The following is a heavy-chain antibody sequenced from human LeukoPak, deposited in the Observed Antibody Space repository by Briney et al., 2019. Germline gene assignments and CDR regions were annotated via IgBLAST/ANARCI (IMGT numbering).Heavy chain of an antibody. J-gene: IGHJ4*02. CDR1: GGSIT. D-gene: IGHD6-6*01. CDR3: ATRQGSSSHFDY. Sequence: SETLSLTCSVSGGSITRSWIRQPPGKGLEWICYMFHGGTTNYNPSLKSRVTISVDTSKNHFSLRLTSVTAADTAVYYCATRQGSSSHFDYWGQGTLVTVSS. CDR2: MFHGGTT. V-gene: IGHV4-59*08.